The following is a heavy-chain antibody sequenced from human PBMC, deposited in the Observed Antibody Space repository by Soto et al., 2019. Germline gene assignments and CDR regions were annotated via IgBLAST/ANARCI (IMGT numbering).Heavy chain of an antibody. J-gene: IGHJ4*02. CDR1: GFTFSSYA. V-gene: IGHV3-30-3*01. Sequence: QVQLVESGGGVVQPGRSLRLSCAASGFTFSSYAMHWVRQAPGKGLEWVAVISYDGSNKYYADSVKGRFTISRDNSKNTLYLQMNSLRAEDTAVYYCARDGLYSISWYPQYYFDYWGQGTLVTVSS. CDR2: ISYDGSNK. D-gene: IGHD6-13*01. CDR3: ARDGLYSISWYPQYYFDY.